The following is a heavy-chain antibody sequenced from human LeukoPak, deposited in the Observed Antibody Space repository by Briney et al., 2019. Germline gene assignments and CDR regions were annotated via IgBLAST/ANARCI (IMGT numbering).Heavy chain of an antibody. V-gene: IGHV3-66*02. CDR3: ARGQTARD. D-gene: IGHD6-6*01. CDR1: GFSVSNNY. Sequence: GGSLRLSCAASGFSVSNNYLSWVRRAPGKGLEWVSVIYSGGNAYYADYVKGRFTMSRDNSKNTVYLQMESLRPEDTSIYYCARGQTARDWGQGTQVTVPS. CDR2: IYSGGNA. J-gene: IGHJ4*02.